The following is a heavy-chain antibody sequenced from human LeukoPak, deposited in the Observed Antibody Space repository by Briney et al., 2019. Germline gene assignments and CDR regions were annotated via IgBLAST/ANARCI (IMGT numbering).Heavy chain of an antibody. CDR1: GYIFTGYY. V-gene: IGHV1-2*02. D-gene: IGHD3-3*01. CDR2: INPNSGGT. Sequence: ASVTVSCKASGYIFTGYYMHWVRQAPGQGLEWMGWINPNSGGTNYVQKFQGRVTMTRDTSISTAYMELSRLRSDDTAVYYCARVTGTIFGVVIWGQGTLVTVSS. CDR3: ARVTGTIFGVVI. J-gene: IGHJ4*02.